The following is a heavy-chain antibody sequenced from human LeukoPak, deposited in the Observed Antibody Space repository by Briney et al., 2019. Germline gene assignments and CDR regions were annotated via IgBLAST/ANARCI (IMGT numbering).Heavy chain of an antibody. J-gene: IGHJ4*02. Sequence: PSETLSLTCTVSGGSISSSSYYWGWIRQPPGKGLEWIGSIYHSGSTYYNPSLKSRVTISVDTSKNQFSLKLSSVTAADTAVYYCARDIVGATTSVYWGQGTLVTVSS. D-gene: IGHD1-26*01. CDR2: IYHSGST. CDR1: GGSISSSSYY. CDR3: ARDIVGATTSVY. V-gene: IGHV4-39*07.